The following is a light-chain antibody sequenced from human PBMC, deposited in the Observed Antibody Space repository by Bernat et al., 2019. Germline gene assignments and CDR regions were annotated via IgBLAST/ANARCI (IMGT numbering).Light chain of an antibody. CDR3: ESYVNNLSGDWV. J-gene: IGLJ3*02. Sequence: QSVLTQPPSVSGAPGQSVTISRSGISSNIGANYDVKWYQHLPGTAPKLLIYGNNNRPKGVPDRFSGSRSCTSASLAITGLQGELEADYYCESYVNNLSGDWVFVGGTKLTVL. CDR2: GNN. CDR1: SSNIGANYD. V-gene: IGLV1-40*01.